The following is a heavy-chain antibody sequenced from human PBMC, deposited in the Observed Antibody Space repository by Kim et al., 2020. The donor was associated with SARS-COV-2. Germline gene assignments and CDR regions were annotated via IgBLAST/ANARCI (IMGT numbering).Heavy chain of an antibody. CDR2: IKSKTDGGTT. J-gene: IGHJ4*02. Sequence: GGSLRLSCAASGFTFNSAWISWVRQAPGKGLEWVGRIKSKTDGGTTDYAAPVNGRFTISRHDSKNTVYLQMNSLKTEDTGVYYCTTTYYYASGLDYWGQG. V-gene: IGHV3-15*01. CDR1: GFTFNSAW. CDR3: TTTYYYASGLDY. D-gene: IGHD3-10*01.